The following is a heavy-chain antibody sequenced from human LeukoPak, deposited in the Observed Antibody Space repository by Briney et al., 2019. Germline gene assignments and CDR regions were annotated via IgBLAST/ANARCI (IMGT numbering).Heavy chain of an antibody. V-gene: IGHV3-21*06. CDR2: ISSSSSYI. CDR3: ARDLEFYFDY. CDR1: GFTFSSYN. J-gene: IGHJ4*02. Sequence: GGSLRLSCAASGFTFSSYNMNWVRQAPGKGLEWVSSISSSSSYIYYADSVKGRFTISRDNAKNSLYLQMNSLRAEDTAVYYCARDLEFYFDYWGQGTLVTVSS.